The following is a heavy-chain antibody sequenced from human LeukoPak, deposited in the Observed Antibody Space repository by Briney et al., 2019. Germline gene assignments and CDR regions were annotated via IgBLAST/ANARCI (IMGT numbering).Heavy chain of an antibody. CDR3: ARVTVGVRGLHFDH. CDR1: GGSISSGSYY. V-gene: IGHV4-61*02. J-gene: IGHJ4*02. D-gene: IGHD3-10*01. Sequence: SETLSLTCTVSGGSISSGSYYWSWIRQPAGKGLEWIGRVYTSGSTDYNPSLYSRVTISVDTSKNQFSLRLSSVTAADTAVYYCARVTVGVRGLHFDHWGQGTLVTVSS. CDR2: VYTSGST.